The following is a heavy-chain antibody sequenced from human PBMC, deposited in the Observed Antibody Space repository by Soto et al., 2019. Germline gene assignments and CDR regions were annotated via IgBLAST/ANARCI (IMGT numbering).Heavy chain of an antibody. CDR2: INPNSGGT. J-gene: IGHJ4*02. CDR1: GYTFTGYY. Sequence: ASVKVSCKASGYTFTGYYMHWVRQAPGQGLEWMGWINPNSGGTNYAQKFQGWVTMTRDTSISTAYMELRRMRSDDTAVYYCARAPGEGWTAILGVYFDYWGQGTLVTVSS. V-gene: IGHV1-2*04. CDR3: ARAPGEGWTAILGVYFDY. D-gene: IGHD2-21*02.